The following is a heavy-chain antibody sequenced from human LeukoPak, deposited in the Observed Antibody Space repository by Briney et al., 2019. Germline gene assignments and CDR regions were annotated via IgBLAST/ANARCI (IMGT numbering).Heavy chain of an antibody. D-gene: IGHD6-13*01. CDR3: AKSAAAGDHYYGMDV. Sequence: GGSLRLSCAASGFTFRSYGMYWVRQAPGKGLEWVAVIWYDGSKIYYADSVKGRFTISRDNSNTLYLQMNSLRAEDTAVYYCAKSAAAGDHYYGMDVWGQGTTVTVSS. CDR1: GFTFRSYG. V-gene: IGHV3-33*07. CDR2: IWYDGSKI. J-gene: IGHJ6*02.